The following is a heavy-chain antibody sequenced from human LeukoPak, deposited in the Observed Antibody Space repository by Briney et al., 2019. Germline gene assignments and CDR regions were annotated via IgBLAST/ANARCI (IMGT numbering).Heavy chain of an antibody. CDR2: ISSSSSTI. CDR3: ARAGYYYGSGSPKNYYGLDV. CDR1: GFTFSSYS. Sequence: GGSLRLSCAASGFTFSSYSMNWVRQAPGKGLEWVSSISSSSSTIYYADSVKGRFTISRDNAKNSLYLQMNSLRAEDTAVYYCARAGYYYGSGSPKNYYGLDVWGQGTTVTVSS. J-gene: IGHJ6*02. V-gene: IGHV3-48*04. D-gene: IGHD3-10*01.